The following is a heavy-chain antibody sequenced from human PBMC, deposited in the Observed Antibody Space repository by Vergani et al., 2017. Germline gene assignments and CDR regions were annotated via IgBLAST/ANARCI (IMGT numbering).Heavy chain of an antibody. D-gene: IGHD5-12*01. J-gene: IGHJ6*03. CDR2: IDPSDSYT. CDR1: GYSFTSNL. Sequence: EVQLVQSGAEVRKPGESLRISCKGSGYSFTSNLISWVRQMPGKGLEWMGRIDPSDSYTKYSPSFQGHVTISADKSITTAYLQWSSLEASDTAMYYCARHAIVATIIGYYYYYMDVWGKGTTVTVSS. V-gene: IGHV5-10-1*03. CDR3: ARHAIVATIIGYYYYYMDV.